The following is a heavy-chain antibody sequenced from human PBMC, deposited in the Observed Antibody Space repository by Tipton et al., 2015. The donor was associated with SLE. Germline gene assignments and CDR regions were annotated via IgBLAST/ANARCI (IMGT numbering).Heavy chain of an antibody. Sequence: TLSLTCTVSGGSISSHYWSWIRQPPGKGLEWIGYIYYSGSTNYNPSLKRRVTISVATSKNQFSLILSSVTAADTAVYYCARVAYDFWSGYSYYFDSWGLGTLVTVSS. D-gene: IGHD3-3*01. CDR1: GGSISSHY. CDR2: IYYSGST. J-gene: IGHJ4*02. V-gene: IGHV4-59*11. CDR3: ARVAYDFWSGYSYYFDS.